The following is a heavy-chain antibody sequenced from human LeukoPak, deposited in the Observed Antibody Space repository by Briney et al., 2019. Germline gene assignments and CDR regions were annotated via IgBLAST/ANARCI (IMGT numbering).Heavy chain of an antibody. V-gene: IGHV3-23*01. CDR2: INSGGVGT. CDR3: AKSSGYARADYSTH. Sequence: GGSLRLSCAASGFTFSNYAMSWVRQAPGKAPEWVSAINSGGVGTYYSADVEGRFTISRDNSKNNLSLHMSRLRAEDSAMYYCAKSSGYARADYSTHWGQGTLVTVSS. J-gene: IGHJ1*01. CDR1: GFTFSNYA. D-gene: IGHD2-2*01.